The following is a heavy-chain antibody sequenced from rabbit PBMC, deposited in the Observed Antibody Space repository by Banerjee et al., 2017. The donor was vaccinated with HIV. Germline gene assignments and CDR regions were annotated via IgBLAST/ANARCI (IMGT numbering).Heavy chain of an antibody. CDR3: ARDSYYDYGDLNL. CDR1: GIDFSGAYD. V-gene: IGHV1S45*01. Sequence: QEQLVESGGGLVQPGGSLKLSCKASGIDFSGAYDMCWVRQAPGKGLEWIACIDAGSSDNTYYASWAKGRVTISKTSSTTVALQMTSLTAADTATYFCARDSYYDYGDLNLWGPGTLVTVS. D-gene: IGHD2-1*01. CDR2: IDAGSSDNT. J-gene: IGHJ4*01.